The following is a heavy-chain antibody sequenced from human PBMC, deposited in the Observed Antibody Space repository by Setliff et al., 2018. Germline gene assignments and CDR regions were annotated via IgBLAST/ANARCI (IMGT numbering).Heavy chain of an antibody. J-gene: IGHJ3*02. CDR3: ATPGRDDLDSPFEPFDI. Sequence: SETLSLPCAVSGASINSGHYWGWIRQPPGKGLEWIATIYHRGRKYYNPSLQSRVSVSLDTSKNHFSLRLTSMTAADTAVYYCATPGRDDLDSPFEPFDIWGQGTMVTVSS. CDR1: GASINSGHY. CDR2: IYHRGRK. D-gene: IGHD3-3*01. V-gene: IGHV4-38-2*01.